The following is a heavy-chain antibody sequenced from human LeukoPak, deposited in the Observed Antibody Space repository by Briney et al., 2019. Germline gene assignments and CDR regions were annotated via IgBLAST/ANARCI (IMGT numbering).Heavy chain of an antibody. CDR3: ARGTRITMIVVVITSPWFDP. J-gene: IGHJ5*02. CDR1: GGSFSGYY. CDR2: INHSGST. V-gene: IGHV4-34*01. D-gene: IGHD3-22*01. Sequence: SETLSLTCAVYGGSFSGYYWSWIRQPPGKGLEWIGEINHSGSTNYNPSLKSRVTISVDTSKNQFSLKLSSVTAADTAVYYCARGTRITMIVVVITSPWFDPWGQGTLVTVSS.